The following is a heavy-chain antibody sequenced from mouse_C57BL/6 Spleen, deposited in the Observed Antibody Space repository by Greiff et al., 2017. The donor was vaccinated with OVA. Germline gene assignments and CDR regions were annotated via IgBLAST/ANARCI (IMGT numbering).Heavy chain of an antibody. CDR3: ARSHSTPYYFDY. CDR1: GYTFTSYW. CDR2: IDPSDSYT. J-gene: IGHJ2*01. D-gene: IGHD2-5*01. V-gene: IGHV1-69*01. Sequence: QVQLQQPGAELVMPGASVELSCKASGYTFTSYWLHWVKQRPGQGLEWIGEIDPSDSYTNYNQKFKGKSTLTVDKSSSTAYMQLSSLTSEDSAVYYCARSHSTPYYFDYWGQGTTLTGAS.